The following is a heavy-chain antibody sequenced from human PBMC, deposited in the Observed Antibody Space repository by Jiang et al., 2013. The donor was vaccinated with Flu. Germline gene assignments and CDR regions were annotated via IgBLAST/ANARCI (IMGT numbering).Heavy chain of an antibody. Sequence: LSCAASGLAFSSYWMIWVRQAPGKGLEWVANINQDGSKKYYVDSAKGRFTISRDNARKSVYLQMDSLTADDTAVYYCVRAIAASGSAWGQGTLVTVSS. CDR2: INQDGSKK. J-gene: IGHJ5*02. CDR3: VRAIAASGSA. CDR1: GLAFSSYW. V-gene: IGHV3-7*01. D-gene: IGHD3-10*01.